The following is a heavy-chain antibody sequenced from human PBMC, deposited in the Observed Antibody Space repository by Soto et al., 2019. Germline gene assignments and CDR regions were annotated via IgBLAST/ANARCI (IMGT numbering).Heavy chain of an antibody. V-gene: IGHV3-23*01. CDR3: ASYDFWSGYYLLAAFDI. CDR1: GFTFSSYA. D-gene: IGHD3-3*01. Sequence: GGSLRLSCAASGFTFSSYAMSWVRQAPGKGLEWVSAISGSGGSTYYADSVKGRFTISRDNSKNTLYLQMNSLRAEDTAVYYCASYDFWSGYYLLAAFDIWGQGTRVTVAS. CDR2: ISGSGGST. J-gene: IGHJ3*02.